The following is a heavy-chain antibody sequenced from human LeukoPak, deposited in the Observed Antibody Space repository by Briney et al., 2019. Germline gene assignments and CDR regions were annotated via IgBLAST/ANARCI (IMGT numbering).Heavy chain of an antibody. CDR3: ARDRGNPYYDFWSGYYGGDDAFDI. CDR2: INPSGGST. V-gene: IGHV1-46*01. CDR1: GYTFTSYY. J-gene: IGHJ3*02. Sequence: GASGKVSCKASGYTFTSYYMHWVRQAPGQGLEWMGIINPSGGSTSYAQKFQGSVTMTRDTSTSTVYMELSSLRSEDTAVYYCARDRGNPYYDFWSGYYGGDDAFDIWGQGTMVTVSS. D-gene: IGHD3-3*01.